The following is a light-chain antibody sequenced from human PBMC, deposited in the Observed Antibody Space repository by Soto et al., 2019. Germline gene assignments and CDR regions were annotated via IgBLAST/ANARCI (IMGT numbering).Light chain of an antibody. CDR2: LAS. CDR3: LQAAQRPLT. J-gene: IGKJ5*01. Sequence: DIVLTQSPLSLPVTPGEPASISCRSSQSLLQSNGNNHVDWYLQRPGQSPQLLLYLASSRASGAPDRFSGSGSGTEFSLEISRVEAEDVGVYYCLQAAQRPLTFGQGTRLEIK. V-gene: IGKV2-28*01. CDR1: QSLLQSNGNNH.